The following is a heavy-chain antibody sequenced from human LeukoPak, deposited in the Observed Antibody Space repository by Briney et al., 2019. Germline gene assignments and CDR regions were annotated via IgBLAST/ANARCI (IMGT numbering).Heavy chain of an antibody. CDR3: AKVLLGYCNSASCSSFDY. D-gene: IGHD2-2*01. J-gene: IGHJ4*02. CDR1: GFGFNTYT. CDR2: ISAGGDIT. V-gene: IGHV3-23*01. Sequence: GGSLRLSCTASGFGFNTYTMSWVRQAPGKGLEWVSTISAGGDITYYADSVKGRFTISRDNSKNTLLLQMNSLRAEDTAVYYCAKVLLGYCNSASCSSFDYWGQGTLVTVSS.